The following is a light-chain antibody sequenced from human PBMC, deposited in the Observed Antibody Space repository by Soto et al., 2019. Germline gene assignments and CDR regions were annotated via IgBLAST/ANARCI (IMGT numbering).Light chain of an antibody. J-gene: IGLJ1*01. Sequence: QSVLTQPPSVSLSPGQSITISCTGSSNDIGTYEYVSWHQHHPGRAPKLIIFGVNDRPSGISDRFSGSKSGNTASLTIFGLQLEDEAVYYCSSYTTGSTLPWVFGTGTKVTVL. CDR1: SNDIGTYEY. CDR3: SSYTTGSTLPWV. CDR2: GVN. V-gene: IGLV2-14*01.